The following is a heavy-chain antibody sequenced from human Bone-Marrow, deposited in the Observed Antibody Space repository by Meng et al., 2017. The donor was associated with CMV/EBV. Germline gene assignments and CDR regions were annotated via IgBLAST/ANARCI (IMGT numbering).Heavy chain of an antibody. Sequence: GGSLRLSCAVSGFTVFSKYMNWVRQAPGKGLEWVSIIYSGGSRYYADSVKGRFTISRDNAKNALYLQMNSLRAEDTAVYYCARAATGILFDYWGQGTLVTVSS. CDR2: IYSGGSR. J-gene: IGHJ4*02. CDR1: GFTVFSKY. V-gene: IGHV3-53*01. D-gene: IGHD1-1*01. CDR3: ARAATGILFDY.